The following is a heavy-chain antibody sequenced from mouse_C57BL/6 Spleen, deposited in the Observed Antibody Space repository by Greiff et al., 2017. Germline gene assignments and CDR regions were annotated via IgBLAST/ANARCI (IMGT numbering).Heavy chain of an antibody. CDR1: GYTFTSYW. D-gene: IGHD2-5*01. CDR2: IHPNSGST. CDR3: AGFYNSNNNYAMDY. J-gene: IGHJ4*01. Sequence: QVQLQQSGAELVKPGASVKLSCKASGYTFTSYWMHWVKQRPGQGLEWIGMIHPNSGSTNYNEKFKSKATLTVDKSSSTAYMQHSSLTSSDSSVYYCAGFYNSNNNYAMDYWGQGTSVTVSS. V-gene: IGHV1-64*01.